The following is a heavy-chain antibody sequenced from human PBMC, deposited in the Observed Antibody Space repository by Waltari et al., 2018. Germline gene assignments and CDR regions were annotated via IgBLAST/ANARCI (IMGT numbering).Heavy chain of an antibody. CDR3: ARVHCSSTSCYGDAFDI. CDR2: INPNRGGT. D-gene: IGHD2-2*01. J-gene: IGHJ3*02. CDR1: GYTFTGYY. Sequence: QVQLVQSGAEVKKPGASVKVSCTASGYTFTGYYMHWVRQAPGQGLEWMGRINPNRGGTNYAQKFQGRVTMTRDTSISTAYMELSRLRSDDTAVYYCARVHCSSTSCYGDAFDIWGQGTMVTVSS. V-gene: IGHV1-2*06.